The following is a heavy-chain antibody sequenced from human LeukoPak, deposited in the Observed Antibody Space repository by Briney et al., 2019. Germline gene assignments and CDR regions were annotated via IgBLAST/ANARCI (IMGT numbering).Heavy chain of an antibody. CDR1: GGTFSSYA. D-gene: IGHD2-2*01. J-gene: IGHJ3*02. CDR2: IIPIFGTA. Sequence: GASVKVSCKASGGTFSSYAISWVRQAPGQGLEWMGGIIPIFGTANYAQKFQGRVTITTDESTSTAYMELSSLRSEDTGVYYCATRYCSSTSCRTNDDAFDIWGQGTMVTVSS. CDR3: ATRYCSSTSCRTNDDAFDI. V-gene: IGHV1-69*05.